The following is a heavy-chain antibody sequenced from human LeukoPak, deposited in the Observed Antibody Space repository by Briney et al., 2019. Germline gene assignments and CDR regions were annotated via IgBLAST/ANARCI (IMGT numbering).Heavy chain of an antibody. V-gene: IGHV1-2*02. D-gene: IGHD3-22*01. J-gene: IGHJ4*02. CDR3: ARGDFDSSDYGVY. CDR2: INPNSGGT. Sequence: ASVKVSCRASGYTFTGYYMHWVRQAPGQGLEWMGWINPNSGGTNYAQKFQGRVTMTRDTSISTAYMELSRLRSDDTAVYYCARGDFDSSDYGVYWGQGTLVTVSS. CDR1: GYTFTGYY.